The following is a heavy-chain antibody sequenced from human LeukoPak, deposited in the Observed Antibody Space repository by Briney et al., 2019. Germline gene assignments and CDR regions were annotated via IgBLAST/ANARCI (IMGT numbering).Heavy chain of an antibody. Sequence: GGSLRLSCAASGFMFSSNWMSWVRLAPGKGLEWVANIKEDGTETYYVDSVKGRFTISRDNAKNSLYLQMNSLRAEDTAVYYCASVPDPLDFDYWGQGTLVTVSS. CDR3: ASVPDPLDFDY. J-gene: IGHJ4*02. D-gene: IGHD1-14*01. CDR2: IKEDGTET. V-gene: IGHV3-7*01. CDR1: GFMFSSNW.